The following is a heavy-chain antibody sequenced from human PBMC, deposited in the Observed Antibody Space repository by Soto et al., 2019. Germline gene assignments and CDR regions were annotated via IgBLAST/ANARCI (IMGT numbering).Heavy chain of an antibody. CDR1: GGSISSGGYY. CDR3: ARDRRIAVAGSLFGYYYYGMDV. J-gene: IGHJ6*02. V-gene: IGHV4-31*03. D-gene: IGHD6-19*01. Sequence: PSETLSLTCTVSGGSISSGGYYWSWIRQHPGKGLEWIGYIYYSGSTYYNPSLKSRVTVSVDTSKNQFSLKLSSVTAADTAVYYCARDRRIAVAGSLFGYYYYGMDVWGQGTTVTVSS. CDR2: IYYSGST.